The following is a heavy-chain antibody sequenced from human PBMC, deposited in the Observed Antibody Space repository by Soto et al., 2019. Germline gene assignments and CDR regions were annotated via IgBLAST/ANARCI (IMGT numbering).Heavy chain of an antibody. D-gene: IGHD3-16*01. J-gene: IGHJ4*02. CDR3: ARDVARGGNFDY. Sequence: QVQLQESGPGLVKPSQTLSLTCTVSGGSISSGGYYWSWIRQHPGKGLEWIGYIYYSGGTYYNPSFKGRVTISVDTSKNQFSLKLSSVTAADTAVYYCARDVARGGNFDYWGQGTLVTVSS. CDR2: IYYSGGT. V-gene: IGHV4-31*03. CDR1: GGSISSGGYY.